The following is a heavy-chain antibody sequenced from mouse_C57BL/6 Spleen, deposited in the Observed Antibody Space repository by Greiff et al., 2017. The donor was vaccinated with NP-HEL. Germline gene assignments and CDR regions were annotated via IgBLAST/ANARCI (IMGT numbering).Heavy chain of an antibody. D-gene: IGHD2-5*01. Sequence: QVQLQQSGAELVKPGASVKLSCKASGYTFTSYWMHWVKQRPGQGLEWIGMIHPNSGSTNYNEKFKSKATLTVDKSSSTAYMQLSSLTSEDSAVYYCARWGSNGLDYWGQGTTLTVSS. CDR3: ARWGSNGLDY. J-gene: IGHJ2*01. CDR2: IHPNSGST. CDR1: GYTFTSYW. V-gene: IGHV1-64*01.